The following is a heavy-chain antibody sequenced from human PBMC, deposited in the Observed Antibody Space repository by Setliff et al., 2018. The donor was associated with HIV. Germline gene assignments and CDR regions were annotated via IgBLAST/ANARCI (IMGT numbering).Heavy chain of an antibody. D-gene: IGHD6-13*01. CDR1: GGSFSGYY. CDR2: INHSGST. J-gene: IGHJ6*03. V-gene: IGHV4-34*01. Sequence: PSETLSLTCAVYGGSFSGYYWSWIRQPPGKGLEWIGEINHSGSTNYNPSLKSRVTISVDTSKNQFSLKLSSVTAADTAVYYCATASSSSWFTYYYYMDVWGKGTTVTVSS. CDR3: ATASSSSWFTYYYYMDV.